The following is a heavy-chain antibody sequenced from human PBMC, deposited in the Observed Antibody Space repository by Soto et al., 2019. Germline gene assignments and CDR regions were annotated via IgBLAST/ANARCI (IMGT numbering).Heavy chain of an antibody. CDR1: GFAVSSNY. CDR3: ARAGGSWYFGY. J-gene: IGHJ4*02. V-gene: IGHV3-53*01. Sequence: EVQLVESGGGLIQPGGSLRLSCAASGFAVSSNYMSWVRQVPGKGLEWVSVIYSDGRTYYADSMKGRFTISRDKSKNTLYLQMNSLRAEDTAVYYCARAGGSWYFGYWGQGTLVTVSS. D-gene: IGHD6-13*01. CDR2: IYSDGRT.